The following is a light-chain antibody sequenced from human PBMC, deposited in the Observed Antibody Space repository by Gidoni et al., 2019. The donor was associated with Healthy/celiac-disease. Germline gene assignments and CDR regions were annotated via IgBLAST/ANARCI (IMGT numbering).Light chain of an antibody. Sequence: DIQMTQSPSSLSASVGDSVTITCRASQSISSYLNWYQQKPGKAPKLLIYAASSLQSGVPSRFSGSGYGTDFTLTISSLQPEDFATYYCQQSYSTPPYTFGQGTKLEIK. CDR1: QSISSY. CDR3: QQSYSTPPYT. CDR2: AAS. V-gene: IGKV1-39*01. J-gene: IGKJ2*01.